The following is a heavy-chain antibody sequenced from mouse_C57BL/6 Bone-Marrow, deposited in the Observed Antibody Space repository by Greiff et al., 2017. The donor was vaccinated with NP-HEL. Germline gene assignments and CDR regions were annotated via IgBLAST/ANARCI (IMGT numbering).Heavy chain of an antibody. Sequence: VQLQQSGPELVKPGASVKISCKASGYAFSSSWMNWVKQRPGKGLEWIGRIYPGDGDTNYNGKFKGKATLTADKSSSTAYMQLSSLTPEDSAVYFCARGGAYYYGSSTGYFDVWGTGTTVTVSS. J-gene: IGHJ1*03. CDR2: IYPGDGDT. CDR3: ARGGAYYYGSSTGYFDV. V-gene: IGHV1-82*01. CDR1: GYAFSSSW. D-gene: IGHD1-1*01.